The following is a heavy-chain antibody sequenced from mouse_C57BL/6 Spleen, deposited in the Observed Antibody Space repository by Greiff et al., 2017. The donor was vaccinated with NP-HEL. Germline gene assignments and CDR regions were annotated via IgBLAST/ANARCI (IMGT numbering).Heavy chain of an antibody. J-gene: IGHJ3*01. Sequence: VKLMESGPELVKPGASVKISCKASGYAFSSSWMNWVKQRPGKGLEWIGRIYPGDGDTNYNGKFKGKATLTADKSSSTAYMQLSSLTSEDSAVYFCAPYDYDEGFAYWGQGTLVTVSA. V-gene: IGHV1-82*01. CDR1: GYAFSSSW. CDR2: IYPGDGDT. D-gene: IGHD2-4*01. CDR3: APYDYDEGFAY.